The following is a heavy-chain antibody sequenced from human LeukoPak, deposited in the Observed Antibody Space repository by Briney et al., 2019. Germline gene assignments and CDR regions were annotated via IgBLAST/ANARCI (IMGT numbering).Heavy chain of an antibody. CDR3: AKWNVDTAMVRGFDY. V-gene: IGHV3-30*18. CDR1: GFTFSSYA. J-gene: IGHJ4*02. CDR2: ISYDGSNK. Sequence: GGSLRLSCAASGFTFSSYAMHWVRQAPGKGLEWVAVISYDGSNKYYADSVKGRFTTSRDNSKNTLYLQMNSLRAEDTAVYYCAKWNVDTAMVRGFDYWGQGTLVTVSS. D-gene: IGHD5-18*01.